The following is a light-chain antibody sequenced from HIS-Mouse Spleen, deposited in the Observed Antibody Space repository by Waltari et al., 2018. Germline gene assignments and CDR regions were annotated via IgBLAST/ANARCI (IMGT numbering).Light chain of an antibody. J-gene: IGLJ2*01. CDR3: AAWDDSLNGVV. CDR1: SSNIVSNT. CDR2: SNN. Sequence: QSVLTQPPSASGTPGQRVTIPCSGSSSNIVSNTVNWYQQPPGTAPKLLIYSNNQRPSGVPDRFSGSKSGTSASLAISGLQSEDEADYYCAAWDDSLNGVVFGGGTKLTVL. V-gene: IGLV1-44*01.